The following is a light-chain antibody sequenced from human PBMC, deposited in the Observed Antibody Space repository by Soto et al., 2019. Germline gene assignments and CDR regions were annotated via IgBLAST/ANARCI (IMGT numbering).Light chain of an antibody. Sequence: DIVMTQSPDSLAVSLGERATINCKSSQSVLYSSNNKNYLAWYQQKPGQPPKLLIYWTSTRQSGVPDRFSGSGSGTDFTLTITSLQAEDVAVYYCQQYYTVPWTFGQGTEVEVK. CDR1: QSVLYSSNNKNY. CDR3: QQYYTVPWT. V-gene: IGKV4-1*01. J-gene: IGKJ1*01. CDR2: WTS.